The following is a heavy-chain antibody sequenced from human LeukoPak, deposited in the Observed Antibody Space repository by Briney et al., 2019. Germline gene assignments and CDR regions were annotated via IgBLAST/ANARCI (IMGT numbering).Heavy chain of an antibody. Sequence: ASVKVSCKASGGTFSSYAISWVRQAPGQGLEWMGGIIPIFGTANYAQKFQSRVTITADESTSTAYMELNSLRSEDTAVYYCARAPYNYYYMDVWGKGTTVTVSS. V-gene: IGHV1-69*13. J-gene: IGHJ6*03. CDR3: ARAPYNYYYMDV. CDR1: GGTFSSYA. CDR2: IIPIFGTA.